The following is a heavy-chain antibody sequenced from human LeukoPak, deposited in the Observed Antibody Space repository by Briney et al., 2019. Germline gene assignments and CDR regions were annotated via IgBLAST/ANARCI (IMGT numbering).Heavy chain of an antibody. Sequence: ASVKVSCKASGYTFTSYGISWVRQAPGQGLEWMGWISAYNGNTNYAQKLQGRVTMTRDTSISTAYMELRSLRSDDTAVYYCARRRQPGYSSGWYWGAFDIWGQGTMVTVSS. J-gene: IGHJ3*02. CDR1: GYTFTSYG. CDR3: ARRRQPGYSSGWYWGAFDI. V-gene: IGHV1-18*01. CDR2: ISAYNGNT. D-gene: IGHD6-19*01.